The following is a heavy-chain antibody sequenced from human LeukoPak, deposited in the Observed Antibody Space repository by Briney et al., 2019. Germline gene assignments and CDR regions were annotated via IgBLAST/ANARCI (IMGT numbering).Heavy chain of an antibody. CDR3: ARQGRDYGGYADFDY. V-gene: IGHV4-39*01. CDR2: IYYSGST. CDR1: GGSISSSSYY. J-gene: IGHJ4*02. D-gene: IGHD5-12*01. Sequence: SETLSLTCTVSGGSISSSSYYWGWIRQPPGKGLEWIGSIYYSGSTYYNPSLKSRVTISVDTSKNQFSLKLSSVTAADTAVYYCARQGRDYGGYADFDYWGQGTLVTVSS.